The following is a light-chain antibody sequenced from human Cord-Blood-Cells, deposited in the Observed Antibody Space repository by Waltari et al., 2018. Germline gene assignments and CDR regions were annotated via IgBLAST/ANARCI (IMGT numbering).Light chain of an antibody. CDR1: QSVSSY. Sequence: EIVLTQSPATLSLSPGERATLSCRASQSVSSYLAWYQQKPGQAPRLLIYDASNRATGITARFSGSGSVTDFTLTISSLEPEDCAVYYCQQRSNWPPWTFGQGTKVEIK. V-gene: IGKV3-11*01. CDR2: DAS. CDR3: QQRSNWPPWT. J-gene: IGKJ1*01.